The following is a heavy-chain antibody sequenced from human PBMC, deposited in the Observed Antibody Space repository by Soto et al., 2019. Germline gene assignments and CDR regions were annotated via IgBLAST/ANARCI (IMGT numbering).Heavy chain of an antibody. D-gene: IGHD6-19*01. V-gene: IGHV1-46*01. CDR1: GSAITRYY. CDR2: INPGGGSA. J-gene: IGHJ6*02. CDR3: ARDTSGWSLNGLDV. Sequence: QVDLVQSGAEVKKPGASVTISCKASGSAITRYYIHWVRQAPGRGLEWMGRINPGGGSASYAQKFQDRVTIDQDTSTGTVYMDLRSLRTEDTAVYYCARDTSGWSLNGLDVWGQGTTVNVSS.